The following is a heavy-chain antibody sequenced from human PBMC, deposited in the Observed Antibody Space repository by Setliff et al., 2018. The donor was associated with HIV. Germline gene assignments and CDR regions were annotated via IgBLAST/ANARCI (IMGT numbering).Heavy chain of an antibody. CDR1: GYTFTGYY. J-gene: IGHJ5*02. CDR2: INPNSGGT. Sequence: GASVKVSCKASGYTFTGYYMHWVRQAPGQGLEWMGRINPNSGGTNYAQKFQGRVTMTRDTSISTAYMEPSRLRSDDTAVYYCARGYGSGSYYNWFDPWGQGTLVTVSS. V-gene: IGHV1-2*06. CDR3: ARGYGSGSYYNWFDP. D-gene: IGHD3-10*01.